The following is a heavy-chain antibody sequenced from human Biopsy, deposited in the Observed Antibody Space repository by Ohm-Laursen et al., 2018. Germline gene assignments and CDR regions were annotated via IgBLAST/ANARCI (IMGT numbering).Heavy chain of an antibody. J-gene: IGHJ2*01. CDR3: ASAGYKPDWNFDL. V-gene: IGHV4-34*01. CDR2: ISHTGST. CDR1: NVSFSSFY. D-gene: IGHD3-9*01. Sequence: SETLSLTWAVYNVSFSSFYWSWIRQPPGKGLEWIGEISHTGSTDYNPPHKSRVFMSVDTSRSQFSLRLSSVTAADTAVYYCASAGYKPDWNFDLWGRGTRVTVSS.